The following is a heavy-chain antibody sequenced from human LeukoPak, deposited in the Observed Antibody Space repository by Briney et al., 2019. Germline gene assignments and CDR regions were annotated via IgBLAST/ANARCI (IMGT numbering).Heavy chain of an antibody. D-gene: IGHD2-2*01. CDR2: ISSSSSYT. Sequence: GGSLRLSCAASGFTFSDYYVSWLRQAPGKGLEWVSYISSSSSYTNYADSVKGRFTISRDNAKNSLYLQMNSLRAEDTAVYYCARVGRYCSSTSCPHAFDYWGQGTLVTVSS. V-gene: IGHV3-11*05. CDR1: GFTFSDYY. J-gene: IGHJ4*02. CDR3: ARVGRYCSSTSCPHAFDY.